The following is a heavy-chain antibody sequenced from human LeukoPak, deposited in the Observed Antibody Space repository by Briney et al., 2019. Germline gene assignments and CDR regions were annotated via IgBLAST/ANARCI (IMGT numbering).Heavy chain of an antibody. CDR1: GFTFSSYW. D-gene: IGHD5-24*01. CDR3: ARLRDGDIDY. CDR2: IKQEGSEK. Sequence: GGSLSLSCVASGFTFSSYWMSWVRQAPGKGLEWVANIKQEGSEKYYVDSVKGRFTISRDNPKNSLYLQDTSLRAEGRAVYYCARLRDGDIDYWGQGTLVTVSS. V-gene: IGHV3-7*01. J-gene: IGHJ4*02.